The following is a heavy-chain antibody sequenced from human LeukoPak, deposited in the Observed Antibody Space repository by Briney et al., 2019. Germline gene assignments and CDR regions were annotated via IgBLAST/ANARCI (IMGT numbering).Heavy chain of an antibody. Sequence: GASVKVSCKASGYTFTGYYMHWVRQAPGQGLEWMGWINPNSGGTNYAQKFQGRVTMTRDTSISTAYMEPSRLRSDDTAVYYCARVRWFGESYYFDYWGQGTLVTVSS. CDR2: INPNSGGT. CDR3: ARVRWFGESYYFDY. V-gene: IGHV1-2*02. J-gene: IGHJ4*02. D-gene: IGHD3-10*01. CDR1: GYTFTGYY.